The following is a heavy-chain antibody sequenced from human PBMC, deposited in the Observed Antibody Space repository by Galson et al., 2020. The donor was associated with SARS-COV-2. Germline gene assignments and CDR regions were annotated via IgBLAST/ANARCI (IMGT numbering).Heavy chain of an antibody. CDR3: ARGTLGATAYYGMDV. Sequence: GGSLRLSCAASGFTFSSYDMHWVRQATGKGLEWVSAIGTAGDTYYPGSVKGRFTISRENAKNSLYLQMNSLRAGDTAVYYCARGTLGATAYYGMDVWGQGTTVTVSS. CDR1: GFTFSSYD. J-gene: IGHJ6*02. D-gene: IGHD1-26*01. CDR2: IGTAGDT. V-gene: IGHV3-13*01.